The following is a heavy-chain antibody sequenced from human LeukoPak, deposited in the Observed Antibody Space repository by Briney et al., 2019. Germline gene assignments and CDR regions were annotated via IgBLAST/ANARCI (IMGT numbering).Heavy chain of an antibody. J-gene: IGHJ6*03. D-gene: IGHD4-17*01. V-gene: IGHV1-69*04. Sequence: SVKVSCKASGGTFSSYTISWVRQAPGQGREWMGRIIPILGIANYAQKFQGRVTITADKSTSAAYMELSSLRSEDTAVYYCAREDGDYYYMDVWGKGTTVTVSS. CDR3: AREDGDYYYMDV. CDR2: IIPILGIA. CDR1: GGTFSSYT.